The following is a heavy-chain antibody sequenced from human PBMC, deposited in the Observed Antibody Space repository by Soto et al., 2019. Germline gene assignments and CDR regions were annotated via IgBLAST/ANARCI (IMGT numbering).Heavy chain of an antibody. CDR3: AHTVGLVVVTSEDEYFQH. CDR2: IYWDDDK. CDR1: GFSLSTSGVG. J-gene: IGHJ1*01. D-gene: IGHD2-15*01. V-gene: IGHV2-5*02. Sequence: SGPTLVNPTQTLTLTCTFSGFSLSTSGVGVGWIRQPPGKALEWLAVIYWDDDKGYSPSLKNRLTITKDTSKNQVVLTMTNMDPVDTATYFCAHTVGLVVVTSEDEYFQHWGQGTQVTVSS.